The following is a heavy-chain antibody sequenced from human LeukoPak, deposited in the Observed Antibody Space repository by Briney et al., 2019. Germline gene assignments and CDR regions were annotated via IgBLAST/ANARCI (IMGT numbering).Heavy chain of an antibody. CDR3: ARGDSSSWYRYVDH. D-gene: IGHD6-13*01. CDR2: ISRSSSTI. J-gene: IGHJ4*02. Sequence: PGGSLRLSCAASGFTFSSYSMNWVRQAPGKGLEWVSYISRSSSTIYNADSVKGRFTISRDNAKNSLYLQMNSLRAEDTAVYYCARGDSSSWYRYVDHWGQGTLVTVSS. CDR1: GFTFSSYS. V-gene: IGHV3-48*04.